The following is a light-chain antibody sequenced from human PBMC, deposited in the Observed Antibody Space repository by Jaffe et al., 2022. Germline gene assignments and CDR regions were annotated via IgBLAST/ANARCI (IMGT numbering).Light chain of an antibody. CDR3: QTWGTASWV. V-gene: IGLV4-69*01. J-gene: IGLJ3*02. CDR1: SGHSSYA. CDR2: LNSDGSH. Sequence: QLVLTQSPSASASLGASVKLTCTLSSGHSSYAIAWHQQQPEKGPRYLMKLNSDGSHSKGDGIPDRFSGSSSGAERYLTISSLQSEDEADYYCQTWGTASWVFGGGTKLTVL.